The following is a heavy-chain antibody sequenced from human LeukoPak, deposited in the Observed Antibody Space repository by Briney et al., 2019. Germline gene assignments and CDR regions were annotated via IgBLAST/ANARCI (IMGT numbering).Heavy chain of an antibody. CDR3: ARGNLFDY. V-gene: IGHV1-46*03. CDR2: INPSGGST. Sequence: ASVKVSCKASGGTFSSYAIGWVRQAPGQGLEWMGIINPSGGSTSYAQKFQGRVTMTRDTSTSTVYMELSSLRSEDTAVYYCARGNLFDYWGQGTLVTVSS. J-gene: IGHJ4*02. CDR1: GGTFSSYA.